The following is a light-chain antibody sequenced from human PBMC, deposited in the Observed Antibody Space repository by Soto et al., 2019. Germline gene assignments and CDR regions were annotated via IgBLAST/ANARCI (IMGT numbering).Light chain of an antibody. CDR2: EDS. Sequence: QSALTQPASVSGSPGQSIAISCTGTSSDVGNYNLVSWIQQHPGKAPKLMIYEDSKRPSGVSNRFSGSKSGKTASLTISGLQADVEADYYCCSYADSNTYGFGSGTKLTVL. V-gene: IGLV2-23*01. J-gene: IGLJ1*01. CDR3: CSYADSNTYG. CDR1: SSDVGNYNL.